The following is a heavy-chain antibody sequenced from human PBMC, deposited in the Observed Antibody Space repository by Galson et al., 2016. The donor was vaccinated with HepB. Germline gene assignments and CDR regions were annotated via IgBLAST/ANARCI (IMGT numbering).Heavy chain of an antibody. D-gene: IGHD2-2*01. V-gene: IGHV3-30*01. CDR3: AKEGGADDHLSKYHIDY. J-gene: IGHJ4*02. CDR2: ISYDGKNK. Sequence: SLRLSCAASGFTFSSYPMHWVRQAPGKGLEWVAVISYDGKNKYYADSVKGRFTISRDNSKNTLYLQMNGLRPDDTSVYYCAKEGGADDHLSKYHIDYWGQGTLVTVSS. CDR1: GFTFSSYP.